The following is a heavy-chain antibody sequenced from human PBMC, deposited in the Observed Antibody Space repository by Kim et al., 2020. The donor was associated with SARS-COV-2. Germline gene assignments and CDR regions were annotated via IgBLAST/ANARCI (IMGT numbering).Heavy chain of an antibody. V-gene: IGHV4-31*03. CDR1: GGSISSGGYY. Sequence: SETLSLTCTVSGGSISSGGYYWSWIRQHPGKGLEWIGYIYYSGSTYYNPSLKSRVTISVDTSKNQFSLKLSSVTAADTAVYYCAGSIAAAGTYDYWGQGTLVTVSS. CDR2: IYYSGST. CDR3: AGSIAAAGTYDY. J-gene: IGHJ4*02. D-gene: IGHD6-13*01.